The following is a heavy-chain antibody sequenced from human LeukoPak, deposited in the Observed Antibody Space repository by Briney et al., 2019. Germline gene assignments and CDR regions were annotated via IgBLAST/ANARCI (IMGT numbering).Heavy chain of an antibody. Sequence: ASVKVSCKASGYTFTSYAISWVRQAPGQGLEWMGWINPYNGNTNYAQKLQGRVTMTTDTSTGTAYMELRSLRSDDTAVYYCARDGVADGSWSQFDYWGQGTLVTVSS. J-gene: IGHJ4*02. CDR3: ARDGVADGSWSQFDY. CDR1: GYTFTSYA. V-gene: IGHV1-18*01. D-gene: IGHD6-13*01. CDR2: INPYNGNT.